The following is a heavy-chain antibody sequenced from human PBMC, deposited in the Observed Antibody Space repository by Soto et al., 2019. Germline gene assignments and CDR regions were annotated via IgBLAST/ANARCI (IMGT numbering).Heavy chain of an antibody. V-gene: IGHV5-10-1*03. J-gene: IGHJ6*02. Sequence: EVQLVQSGAEVKKPGESLRISCQGSGYSFTTHWISWVRQMPGKGLEWMGRIDPSDSETNYSPSFQGHVTISSDKSINTVYLQWSSLKASDTAMYYCARRRSSSSWYGSYYGMDVWGQGTTVTVSS. CDR2: IDPSDSET. D-gene: IGHD6-13*01. CDR1: GYSFTTHW. CDR3: ARRRSSSSWYGSYYGMDV.